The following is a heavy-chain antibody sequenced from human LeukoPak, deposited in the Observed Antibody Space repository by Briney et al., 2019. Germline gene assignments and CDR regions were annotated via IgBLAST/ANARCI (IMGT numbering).Heavy chain of an antibody. J-gene: IGHJ4*02. D-gene: IGHD5-12*01. CDR1: GFTFSKYC. CDR3: ARVATTTLFDY. V-gene: IGHV3-74*01. CDR2: INSDGSST. Sequence: PGGSLRLSCAASGFTFSKYCMHWVRQAPGKGLVWVSRINSDGSSTDYADSVKGRFTISRDNAKNTLYLQMNSLRVEDTAVYYCARVATTTLFDYWGQGTLVTVSS.